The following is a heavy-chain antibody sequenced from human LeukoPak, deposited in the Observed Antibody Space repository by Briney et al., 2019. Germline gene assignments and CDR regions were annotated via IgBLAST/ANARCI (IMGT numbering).Heavy chain of an antibody. D-gene: IGHD5-18*01. CDR1: GYSFTTFA. V-gene: IGHV7-4-1*02. J-gene: IGHJ4*02. CDR2: INTNTGNP. Sequence: GASVKVSCKASGYSFTTFAMNWVRQAPGQGLEWTGWINTNTGNPTYAQDFTGRFVFSLDTSVTTTFLEISSLKAEDTAIYYCARSSWIQQPSDFWGQGTLVTVSS. CDR3: ARSSWIQQPSDF.